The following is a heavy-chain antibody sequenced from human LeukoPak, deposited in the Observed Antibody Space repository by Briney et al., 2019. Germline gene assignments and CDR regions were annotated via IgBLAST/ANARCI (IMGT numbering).Heavy chain of an antibody. CDR3: ARDTDFDC. Sequence: PGGSLRLAWAASGFNLNSYTMNWVRQAPGKGLEWVSSISSSGSYIYSADSLKGRPTISRDNAKNSLYLQMNSLRAEDTAVYYCARDTDFDCWGQGTLVTVSS. CDR2: ISSSGSYI. J-gene: IGHJ4*02. CDR1: GFNLNSYT. V-gene: IGHV3-21*01.